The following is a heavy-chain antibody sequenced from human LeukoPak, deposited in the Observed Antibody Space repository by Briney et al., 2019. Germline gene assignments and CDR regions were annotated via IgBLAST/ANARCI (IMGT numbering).Heavy chain of an antibody. V-gene: IGHV3-49*03. J-gene: IGHJ4*02. D-gene: IGHD1-1*01. CDR1: GFTFGDYA. CDR3: TRDRGAYNLYDY. CDR2: IRSKAYGETA. Sequence: GSLRLSCTASGFTFGDYAMSWIRPGPGKGVEWGGFIRSKAYGETADYAASVKGRFTISRDDSKAIAYLQMNSLKTEDTAVYHCTRDRGAYNLYDYWGQGTLVTVSS.